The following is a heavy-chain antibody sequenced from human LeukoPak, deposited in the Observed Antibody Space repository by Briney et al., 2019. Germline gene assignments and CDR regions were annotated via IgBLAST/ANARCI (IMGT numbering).Heavy chain of an antibody. CDR1: GFTFNTYW. CDR2: IKRDESET. J-gene: IGHJ4*02. V-gene: IGHV3-7*01. D-gene: IGHD2/OR15-2a*01. CDR3: ARGGGNFDY. Sequence: QPAGSLRLSCSASGFTFNTYWMNWVRQAPGKGLEWVANIKRDESETYYVDSVKGRFTISRDNAKNSLSLQMNSLRAEDTAVYYCARGGGNFDYWGQGTLVTVSS.